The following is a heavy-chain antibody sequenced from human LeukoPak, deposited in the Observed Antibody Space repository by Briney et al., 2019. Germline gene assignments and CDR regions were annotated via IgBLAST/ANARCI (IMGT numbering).Heavy chain of an antibody. CDR2: IYTSGIT. D-gene: IGHD1-26*01. J-gene: IGHJ4*02. CDR3: ARLGSGSYYDSRGQFDY. V-gene: IGHV4-61*02. Sequence: SETLSLTCTVSGGSISSDNYYWSWIRQPAGKGLEWIGRIYTSGITNYNPSLKSRVTISVDTSKNQFSLKLSSVTAADTAVYYCARLGSGSYYDSRGQFDYWGQGTLVTVSS. CDR1: GGSISSDNYY.